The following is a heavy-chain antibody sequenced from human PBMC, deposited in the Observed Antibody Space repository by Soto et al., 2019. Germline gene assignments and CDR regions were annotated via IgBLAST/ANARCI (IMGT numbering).Heavy chain of an antibody. V-gene: IGHV1-18*01. J-gene: IGHJ6*02. CDR3: ARAYHTWAYFDSSGTPPHYYYYYGMDV. D-gene: IGHD3-22*01. CDR1: GYSFAIYG. CDR2: ISANNGNT. Sequence: ASVKVSCKASGYSFAIYGISWVRQAPGQGPEWMGWISANNGNTKYAQKLQGRVTMTTDTSTSTVYMEVWSLRSDDTAVYYCARAYHTWAYFDSSGTPPHYYYYYGMDVWGQGTTVTVSS.